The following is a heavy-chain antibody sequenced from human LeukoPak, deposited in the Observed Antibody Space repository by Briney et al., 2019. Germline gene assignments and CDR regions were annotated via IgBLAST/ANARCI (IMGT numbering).Heavy chain of an antibody. V-gene: IGHV1-18*01. CDR2: ISAYNGNT. CDR1: GYTFTSYG. CDR3: VYGSGSYKHSCPFYY. Sequence: ASVKVSYKASGYTFTSYGIIWVRQAPGQGLEWMGWISAYNGNTNYAQKLQGRVTMTTDTSTSTAYMELRSLRSDDTAVYYCVYGSGSYKHSCPFYYWGQGTLVTVSS. J-gene: IGHJ4*02. D-gene: IGHD3-10*01.